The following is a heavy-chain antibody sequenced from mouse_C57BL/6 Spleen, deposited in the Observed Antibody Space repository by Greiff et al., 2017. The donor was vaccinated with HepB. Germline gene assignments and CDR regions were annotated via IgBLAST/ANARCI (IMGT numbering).Heavy chain of an antibody. CDR2: ILPGSGST. D-gene: IGHD1-1*01. CDR3: ARSPITTVVGPFAY. Sequence: VKLMESGAELMKPGASVKLSCKATGYTFTGYWIEWVKQRPGHGLEWIGEILPGSGSTNYNEKFKGKATFTADTSSNTAYMQLSSLTTEDSAIYYCARSPITTVVGPFAYWGQGTLVTVSA. CDR1: GYTFTGYW. J-gene: IGHJ3*01. V-gene: IGHV1-9*01.